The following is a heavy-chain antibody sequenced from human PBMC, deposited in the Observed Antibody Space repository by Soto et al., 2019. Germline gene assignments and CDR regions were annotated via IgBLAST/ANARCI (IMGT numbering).Heavy chain of an antibody. CDR3: TRERYYYGSGSLYYYYGMDV. CDR1: GFTFGDYA. D-gene: IGHD3-10*01. Sequence: GGSLRLSCTASGFTFGDYAMSWFRQAPGKGLEWVGFIRSKAYGGTTEYAASVKGRFTISRDDSKSIAYLQMNSLKTEDTAVYYCTRERYYYGSGSLYYYYGMDVWGQGTTVTVS. CDR2: IRSKAYGGTT. V-gene: IGHV3-49*03. J-gene: IGHJ6*02.